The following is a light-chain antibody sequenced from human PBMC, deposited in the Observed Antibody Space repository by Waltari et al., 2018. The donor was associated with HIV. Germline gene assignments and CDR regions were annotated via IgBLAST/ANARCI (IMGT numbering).Light chain of an antibody. CDR1: QSFSSW. CDR3: QQYNSYPYT. CDR2: KAS. Sequence: DLQMTQSPRTLSASVGQRGPITRRASQSFSSWLAWYQQKPGKAPKLLFYKASSLESGVPSRFSGSGSGTEFTLTIRSLQPDDFATYYCQQYNSYPYTFGQGTKLEIK. J-gene: IGKJ2*01. V-gene: IGKV1-5*03.